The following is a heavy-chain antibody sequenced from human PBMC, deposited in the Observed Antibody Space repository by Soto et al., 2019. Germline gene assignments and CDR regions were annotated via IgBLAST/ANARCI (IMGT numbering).Heavy chain of an antibody. V-gene: IGHV3-30*18. CDR3: AKDAPYYYDSSGYYGPFDY. J-gene: IGHJ4*02. D-gene: IGHD3-22*01. CDR1: GFTFSSYG. CDR2: ISYDVSNK. Sequence: PGGSLRLSCAASGFTFSSYGIHWVRQAPGKGLEWVALISYDVSNKYYADSVKGRFTISRDNSKNTLYLQMNSLRAEDTAMYYCAKDAPYYYDSSGYYGPFDYWGQGTLVTVSS.